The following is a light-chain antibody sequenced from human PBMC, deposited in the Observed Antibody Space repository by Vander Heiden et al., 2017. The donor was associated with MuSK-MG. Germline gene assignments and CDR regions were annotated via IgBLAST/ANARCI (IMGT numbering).Light chain of an antibody. CDR3: QQRINGHPEVT. Sequence: EIVLTQSPATLSLSPGERATLSCRASQSVSSYLAWYQQKPGQAPRLLIYDASNRATGIQARFSGSGYGTDFTLTISSLDPEDFAVYYCQQRINGHPEVTFGQGTLMEIK. CDR1: QSVSSY. CDR2: DAS. V-gene: IGKV3-11*01. J-gene: IGKJ5*01.